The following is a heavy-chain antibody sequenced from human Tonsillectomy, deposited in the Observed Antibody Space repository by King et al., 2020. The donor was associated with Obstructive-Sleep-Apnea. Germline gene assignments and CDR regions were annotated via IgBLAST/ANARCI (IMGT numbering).Heavy chain of an antibody. CDR3: ARGGYCSGGSCYSRAPLDY. CDR1: GGSISSGGYS. J-gene: IGHJ4*02. CDR2: IYHSGST. D-gene: IGHD2-15*01. V-gene: IGHV4-30-2*01. Sequence: VQLQESGSGLVKPSQTLSLTCAVSGGSISSGGYSWSWIRQPPGKGLEWIGYIYHSGSTYYNPSLKSRVTISVDRSKNQFSLKLSSVTAADTAVYYCARGGYCSGGSCYSRAPLDYWGQGTLVTVSS.